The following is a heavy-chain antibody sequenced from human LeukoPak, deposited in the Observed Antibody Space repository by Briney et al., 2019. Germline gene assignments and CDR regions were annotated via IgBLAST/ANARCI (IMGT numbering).Heavy chain of an antibody. Sequence: GASVKVSCKASGGTFSSYAISWVRQAPGHGLEWMGWVNPTSGVPNYGQKFLGRVSMTRDTSISTAYMEVTSLRSDDTAVYYCARAYYYDGSGFYYHWGQGTLVTVSS. D-gene: IGHD3-22*01. CDR3: ARAYYYDGSGFYYH. J-gene: IGHJ4*02. CDR2: VNPTSGVP. CDR1: GGTFSSYA. V-gene: IGHV1-2*02.